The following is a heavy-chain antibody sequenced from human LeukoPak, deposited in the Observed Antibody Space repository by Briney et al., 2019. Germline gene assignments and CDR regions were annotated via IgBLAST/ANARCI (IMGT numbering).Heavy chain of an antibody. CDR2: IYYSGST. Sequence: PSETLSLTCTVSGGSISSYYWSWIRQPPGKGLEWIGYIYYSGSTNYNPSLKSRVTISVDTSKNQFSLKLSSVTAADTAVYYCAREWGFNNRGAFDIWGQGTMVTVSS. J-gene: IGHJ3*02. CDR1: GGSISSYY. D-gene: IGHD3-10*01. CDR3: AREWGFNNRGAFDI. V-gene: IGHV4-59*01.